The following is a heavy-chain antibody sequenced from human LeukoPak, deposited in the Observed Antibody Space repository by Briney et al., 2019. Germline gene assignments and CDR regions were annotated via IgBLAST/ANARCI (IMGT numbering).Heavy chain of an antibody. CDR1: GFTVSSNY. D-gene: IGHD3-10*01. CDR2: IYSGGST. CDR3: ARDRVDYYGSGSYYNDAFDI. V-gene: IGHV3-66*01. J-gene: IGHJ3*02. Sequence: GGSLRLSCAASGFTVSSNYMSWVRQAPGKGLEWVSVIYSGGSTYYADSVKGRFTISSDNSKNTLYLQMNSLRAEDTAVYYCARDRVDYYGSGSYYNDAFDIWGQGTMVTVSS.